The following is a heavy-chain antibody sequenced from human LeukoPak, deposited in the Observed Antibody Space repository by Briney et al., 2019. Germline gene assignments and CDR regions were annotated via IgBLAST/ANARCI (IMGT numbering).Heavy chain of an antibody. Sequence: ASVKVSCKASGGTFSSYAISWVRQAPGQGLEWMGGIIPIFGTANYAQKFQGRVTITADESTSTAYMELSSLRSEDTAVYYCARKNRGDGDDYYYYYGMDVWGQGTTVTVSS. CDR1: GGTFSSYA. V-gene: IGHV1-69*13. J-gene: IGHJ6*02. D-gene: IGHD2-21*02. CDR2: IIPIFGTA. CDR3: ARKNRGDGDDYYYYYGMDV.